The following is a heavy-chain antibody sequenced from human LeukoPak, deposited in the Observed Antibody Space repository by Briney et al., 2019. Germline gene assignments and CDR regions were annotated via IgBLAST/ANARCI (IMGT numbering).Heavy chain of an antibody. CDR1: GFTFSSYA. CDR3: AKDLYFGYSGYNYFDY. J-gene: IGHJ4*02. V-gene: IGHV3-23*01. Sequence: GGSLRLSCAASGFTFSSYAMSWVRQAPGKGLEWVSAISGSGGSTYYADSVKGRFTISRDNSKNTLYLQMNSLRAEDTAVYYYAKDLYFGYSGYNYFDYWGQGTLVTVSS. D-gene: IGHD5-12*01. CDR2: ISGSGGST.